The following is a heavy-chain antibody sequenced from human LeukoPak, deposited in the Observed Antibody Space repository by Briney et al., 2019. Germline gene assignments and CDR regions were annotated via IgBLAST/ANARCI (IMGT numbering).Heavy chain of an antibody. J-gene: IGHJ4*02. V-gene: IGHV1-2*02. CDR2: INPKNAAT. D-gene: IGHD3-16*01. CDR3: ARTLHVDAVPGGLDY. CDR1: GYTFTGHY. Sequence: ASVKVSCKASGYTFTGHYLHWARQAPGQGLEWMGWINPKNAATNYAQKFQGRVTMTRDRSTGTVYMEVSTLRSDDTAVYYCARTLHVDAVPGGLDYWGQGTLVTVSS.